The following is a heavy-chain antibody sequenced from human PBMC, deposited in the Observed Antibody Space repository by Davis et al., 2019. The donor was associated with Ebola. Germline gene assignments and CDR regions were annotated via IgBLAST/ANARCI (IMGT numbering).Heavy chain of an antibody. Sequence: SVQVSCKASGGTLSSYAISWVRQAPGQGLEWMGGIIPIFGTANYAQKFQGRVTITADESTSTAYMELSSLRSEDTAVYYCARFGIVGATNAFDIWGQGTMVTVPS. CDR1: GGTLSSYA. CDR3: ARFGIVGATNAFDI. V-gene: IGHV1-69*13. D-gene: IGHD1-26*01. CDR2: IIPIFGTA. J-gene: IGHJ3*02.